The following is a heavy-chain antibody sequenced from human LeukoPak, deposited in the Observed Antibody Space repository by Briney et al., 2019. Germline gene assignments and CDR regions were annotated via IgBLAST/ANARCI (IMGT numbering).Heavy chain of an antibody. Sequence: SETLSLTCTVSGGSISSHYWSWTRQPPGKGLEWIGYIYYSGSTNYNPSLKSRVTISVDTSKNQFSLKLSSVTAADTAVFYCARENSGSYREFDYWGQGTLVTVSS. D-gene: IGHD1-26*01. J-gene: IGHJ4*02. CDR3: ARENSGSYREFDY. CDR1: GGSISSHY. CDR2: IYYSGST. V-gene: IGHV4-59*11.